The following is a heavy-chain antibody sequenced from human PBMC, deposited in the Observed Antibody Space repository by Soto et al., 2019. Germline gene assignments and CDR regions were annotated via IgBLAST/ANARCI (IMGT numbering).Heavy chain of an antibody. CDR2: SYYSGTT. V-gene: IGHV4-39*01. CDR3: TRRYNWNDTYFVP. D-gene: IGHD1-20*01. CDR1: RASISVHSYY. Sequence: SETLSLTCTVSRASISVHSYYCTLMRQPPGKGLEWIGSSYYSGTTYFNPSLKSRATISVDTSKNQFSLRLTSVTSAYTAIYYSTRRYNWNDTYFVPWGPGALLEASS. J-gene: IGHJ4*02.